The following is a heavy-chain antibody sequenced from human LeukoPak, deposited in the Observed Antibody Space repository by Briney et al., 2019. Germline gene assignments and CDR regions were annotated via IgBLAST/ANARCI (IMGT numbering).Heavy chain of an antibody. J-gene: IGHJ4*02. CDR3: ARDRVPGRY. D-gene: IGHD2-2*01. Sequence: PSETLSLTCTVSGGPVTSGTYFWSWIRQPPGKGLEWIGSIYYTGSTDYDPSLKSRVTISADMSKNQFSLKLTSVTAADTAVYYCARDRVPGRYWGQGTLVTVSS. CDR2: IYYTGST. V-gene: IGHV4-61*01. CDR1: GGPVTSGTYF.